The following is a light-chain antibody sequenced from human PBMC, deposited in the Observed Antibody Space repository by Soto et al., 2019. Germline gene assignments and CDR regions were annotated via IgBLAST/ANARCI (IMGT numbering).Light chain of an antibody. Sequence: DIQLTQSPSFLSASVGERVTITCRASQGISSYLAWYQQKPGKAPKLLIYAASTLPSGVPSRFSGSGSGTEFTLTISSLQPEDFATYYCQHLDSYSTFGQGTRLEIK. CDR2: AAS. V-gene: IGKV1-9*01. CDR1: QGISSY. J-gene: IGKJ5*01. CDR3: QHLDSYST.